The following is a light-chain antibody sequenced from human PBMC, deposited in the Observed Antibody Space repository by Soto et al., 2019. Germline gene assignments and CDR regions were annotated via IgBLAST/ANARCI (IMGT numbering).Light chain of an antibody. J-gene: IGKJ5*01. V-gene: IGKV3-15*01. CDR1: QSVSSN. CDR2: GAS. CDR3: QQYNNWPPYT. Sequence: EIVMTQSPATPSVSPGERATLSCRARQSVSSNLAWYQQKPGQAPRLLIYGASTRATGIPARFSGSGSGTEFTLTISSLQSEDFAVYYCQQYNNWPPYTFGQRTRLEIK.